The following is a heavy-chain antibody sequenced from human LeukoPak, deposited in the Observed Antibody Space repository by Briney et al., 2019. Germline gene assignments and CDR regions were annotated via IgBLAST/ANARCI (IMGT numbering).Heavy chain of an antibody. CDR3: ARAPTSSEKFDY. J-gene: IGHJ4*02. CDR2: ISSSGSTI. Sequence: GGSLRLSCAASGFTFSSYEMNWVRQAPGKGLEWVSYISSSGSTIYYADSVKGRFTISRDNAKNSLYLQMNSLRAEDTAVYYCARAPTSSEKFDYWGQGTLVTVSS. D-gene: IGHD2/OR15-2a*01. V-gene: IGHV3-48*03. CDR1: GFTFSSYE.